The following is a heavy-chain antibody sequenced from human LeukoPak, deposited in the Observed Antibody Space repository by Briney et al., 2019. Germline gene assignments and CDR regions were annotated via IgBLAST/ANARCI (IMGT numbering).Heavy chain of an antibody. CDR2: ISVNNCGT. D-gene: IGHD2-2*01. CDR1: GCTFTTYS. CDR3: ATATQPRGYFLH. V-gene: IGHV1-18*01. Sequence: GASVKVSCKSSGCTFTTYSLAWVRQAPGQSVEWVGWISVNNCGTNYAQSFQDRVTLTRDTSTNTANLELRSLRSDDTAIIYCATATQPRGYFLHWGQGTLVTVSS. J-gene: IGHJ1*01.